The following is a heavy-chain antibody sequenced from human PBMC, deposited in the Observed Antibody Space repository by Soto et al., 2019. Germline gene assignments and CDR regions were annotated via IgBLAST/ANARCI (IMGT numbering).Heavy chain of an antibody. CDR3: AKGSDGYNLPNFFFDY. CDR1: GFTFSSYA. CDR2: ISGSDGST. Sequence: EVQLLESGGGLVQPGGSLRLSCAASGFTFSSYAMNWVRQAPGKGLEWVSAISGSDGSTYYADSVKGRFTISRDNSKNTLYLQMNSLRAEDAAVYYCAKGSDGYNLPNFFFDYWGQGTLVTVSS. J-gene: IGHJ4*02. V-gene: IGHV3-23*01. D-gene: IGHD5-12*01.